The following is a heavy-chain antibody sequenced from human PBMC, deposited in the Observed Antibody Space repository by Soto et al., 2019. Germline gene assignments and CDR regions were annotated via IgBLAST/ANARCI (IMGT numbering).Heavy chain of an antibody. Sequence: PSETLSLTCTVSGGSTSSSSYQWVWIRQPPGKGLEWIGNVYYNGNTYYNPSLKSRVTISVDTSKNQFSLKLSSVTAADTAVYYCARGHITMVRGDKNNWFDPWGQGTLVTVSS. J-gene: IGHJ5*02. CDR3: ARGHITMVRGDKNNWFDP. CDR2: VYYNGNT. D-gene: IGHD3-10*01. CDR1: GGSTSSSSYQ. V-gene: IGHV4-39*07.